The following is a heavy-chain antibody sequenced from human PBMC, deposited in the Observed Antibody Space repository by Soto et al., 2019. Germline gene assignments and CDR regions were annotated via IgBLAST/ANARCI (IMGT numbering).Heavy chain of an antibody. CDR1: GDSITGKY. CDR2: INPNSGGT. CDR3: ARDLSSLGFCDRYGMAF. D-gene: IGHD3-3*01. V-gene: IGHV1-2*04. Sequence: TPGDSITGKYMQWARHSNNQVLEWMGWINPNSGGTNYAQKFQGWVTMTRDTSISTAYMELSRLRSDDTAVYYCARDLSSLGFCDRYGMAFWVHRTTVTVSS. J-gene: IGHJ6*02.